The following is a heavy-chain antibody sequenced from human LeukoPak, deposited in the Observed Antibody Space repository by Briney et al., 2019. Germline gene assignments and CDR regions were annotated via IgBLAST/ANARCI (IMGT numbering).Heavy chain of an antibody. Sequence: PGGSLRLSCAASGFSFSNYVMSWVRQAPGKGLEWVSVIYSGGSTYYADSVKGRFTISRDNAKNSLYLQMNSLRAEDTAVYYCARDFGKSYGMDVWGQGTTVTVSS. D-gene: IGHD3-3*01. J-gene: IGHJ6*02. CDR3: ARDFGKSYGMDV. CDR1: GFSFSNYV. V-gene: IGHV3-66*01. CDR2: IYSGGST.